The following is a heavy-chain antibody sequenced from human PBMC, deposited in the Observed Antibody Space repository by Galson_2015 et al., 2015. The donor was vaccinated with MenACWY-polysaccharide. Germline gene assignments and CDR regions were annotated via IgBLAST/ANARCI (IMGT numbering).Heavy chain of an antibody. D-gene: IGHD2-2*01. Sequence: SLRLSCAASGFTFSSYGMHWVRQAPGKGLEWVAVIWYDGSNKYYADSVKGRFTISRDNSKNTLYLQMNSLRAEDTAVYYCARGYCSSTSCSTEIDYWGQGTLVTVSS. V-gene: IGHV3-33*01. CDR1: GFTFSSYG. CDR2: IWYDGSNK. CDR3: ARGYCSSTSCSTEIDY. J-gene: IGHJ4*02.